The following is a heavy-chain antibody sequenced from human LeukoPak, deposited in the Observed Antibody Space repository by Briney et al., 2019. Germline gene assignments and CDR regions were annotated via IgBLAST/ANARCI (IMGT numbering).Heavy chain of an antibody. CDR2: INQDGSEK. Sequence: GGSLRLSCAASGFTFSSFWMTWVRQAPGKGLEWVANINQDGSEKYYVDSVKGRFTISRDNAKNSVYLQMNSLRAEDTAVYYCARDGGDSGYDLLDYWGQGTLVTVSS. J-gene: IGHJ4*02. CDR3: ARDGGDSGYDLLDY. CDR1: GFTFSSFW. V-gene: IGHV3-7*01. D-gene: IGHD5-12*01.